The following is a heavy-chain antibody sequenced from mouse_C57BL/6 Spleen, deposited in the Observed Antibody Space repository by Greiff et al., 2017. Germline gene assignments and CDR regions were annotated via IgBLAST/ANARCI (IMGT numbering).Heavy chain of an antibody. J-gene: IGHJ1*03. Sequence: EVMLVESGGGLVQPGGSMKLSCAASGFTFSDAWMDWVRQSPEKGLEWVAEIRNKANNHATYYAESVKGRFTISRDDSKSSVYLQMNSLRAEDPGINYCPLPTGISNWYLEVGGKGTTATVSS. CDR2: IRNKANNHAT. D-gene: IGHD2-5*01. CDR1: GFTFSDAW. V-gene: IGHV6-6*01. CDR3: PLPTGISNWYLEV.